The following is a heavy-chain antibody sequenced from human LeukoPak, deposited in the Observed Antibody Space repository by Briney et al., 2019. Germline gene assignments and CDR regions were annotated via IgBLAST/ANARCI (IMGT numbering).Heavy chain of an antibody. J-gene: IGHJ6*02. V-gene: IGHV4-39*07. CDR2: IYYSGST. CDR1: GGSISSSSYY. D-gene: IGHD6-13*01. Sequence: SETLSLTCTVSGGSISSSSYYWGWIRQPPGKGLEWIGSIYYSGSTYYNPSLKSRVTISVDTSKNQFSLKLSSVTAADTAVYYCARGRRQQLVRPGLPRYYGMDVWGQGTTVTVSS. CDR3: ARGRRQQLVRPGLPRYYGMDV.